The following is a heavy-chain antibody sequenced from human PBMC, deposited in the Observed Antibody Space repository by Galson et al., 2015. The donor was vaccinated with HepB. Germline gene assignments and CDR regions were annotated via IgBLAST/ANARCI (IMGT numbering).Heavy chain of an antibody. D-gene: IGHD2-15*01. Sequence: SLRLSCAASGLTFTTYALHWVRQAPGKGLEWVAVLGGDGATTYYADPVKGRLTMSRDNSKNSLYLQINSLRAEDTAVYYCAKAGCCSGGGCYCLDYWGQGTLVTVSS. J-gene: IGHJ4*02. CDR3: AKAGCCSGGGCYCLDY. V-gene: IGHV3-23*01. CDR2: LGGDGATT. CDR1: GLTFTTYA.